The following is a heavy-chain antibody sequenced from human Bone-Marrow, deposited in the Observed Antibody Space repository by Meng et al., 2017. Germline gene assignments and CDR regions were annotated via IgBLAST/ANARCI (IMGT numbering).Heavy chain of an antibody. CDR2: VYHRGDT. CDR3: GRDQGRQLINH. J-gene: IGHJ4*02. V-gene: IGHV4-4*02. CDR1: GYSISSDIW. D-gene: IGHD1-1*01. Sequence: QVQLQESGTGLVKPSGTLSLTCTVSGYSISSDIWWSWVRQPPGKGLGWIGEVYHRGDTNYNPSLKSRVVISVDRSKNQFSLNLSSVTAADTAVYYCGRDQGRQLINHWGQGTLVTVSS.